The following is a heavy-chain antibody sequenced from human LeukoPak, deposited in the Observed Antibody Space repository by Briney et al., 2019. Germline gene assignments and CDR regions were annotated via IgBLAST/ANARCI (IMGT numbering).Heavy chain of an antibody. V-gene: IGHV3-30*02. CDR2: IRHDESKS. Sequence: GGSMTLSCAAYGLIFSSYGMHWDRQAQGEGLEWVAYIRHDESKSFYADSVKGRFTISRDNSKNTLYLQMHSLRAEDTALYYCAKPVIPSAYQGTYYMDVWGKGTTVTVSS. D-gene: IGHD3-16*01. CDR3: AKPVIPSAYQGTYYMDV. CDR1: GLIFSSYG. J-gene: IGHJ6*03.